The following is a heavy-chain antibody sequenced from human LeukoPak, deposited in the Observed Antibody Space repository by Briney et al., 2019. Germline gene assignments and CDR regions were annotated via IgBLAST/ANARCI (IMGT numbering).Heavy chain of an antibody. J-gene: IGHJ4*02. CDR1: GFTFSSNY. V-gene: IGHV3-66*01. CDR3: AREGVDLGFDY. D-gene: IGHD3-10*01. CDR2: IYSGGST. Sequence: GGSLRLSCAASGFTFSSNYMSWVRQAPGKGLEWVSVIYSGGSTYYADSVKGRFTISRDNSKNTLYLQMNSLRAEDTAVYYCAREGVDLGFDYWGQGTLVTVSS.